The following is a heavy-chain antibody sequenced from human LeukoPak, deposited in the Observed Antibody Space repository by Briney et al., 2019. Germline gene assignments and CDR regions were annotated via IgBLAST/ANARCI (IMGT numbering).Heavy chain of an antibody. D-gene: IGHD6-19*01. V-gene: IGHV4-39*01. Sequence: SETLSLTCTVSGGSISSSNYYWGWIRQPPGKGLEWIGSIYYSGSTYYNPSLKSRVTISVDTSKNQFSLKLSSVTAADTAVYYCASSGWYLSSFNWGQGTLVTVSS. CDR1: GGSISSSNYY. CDR2: IYYSGST. J-gene: IGHJ4*02. CDR3: ASSGWYLSSFN.